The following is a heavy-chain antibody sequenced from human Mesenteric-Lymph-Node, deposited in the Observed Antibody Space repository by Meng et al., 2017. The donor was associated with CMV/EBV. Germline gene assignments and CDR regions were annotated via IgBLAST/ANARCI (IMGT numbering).Heavy chain of an antibody. CDR1: GFTFGAYA. D-gene: IGHD1-1*01. CDR3: AEGSNWNY. CDR2: IYYGGTST. J-gene: IGHJ4*02. V-gene: IGHV3-23*03. Sequence: GESLKISCAASGFTFGAYAMSWVRQAPGKGLEWVSVIYYGGTSTYYADSVKGRFTISRDNAKSSLYLQMNSLRAEDTGVYFCAEGSNWNYWGQGTLVTVSS.